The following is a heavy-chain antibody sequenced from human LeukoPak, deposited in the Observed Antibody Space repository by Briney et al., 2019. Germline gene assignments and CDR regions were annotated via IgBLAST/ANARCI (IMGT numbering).Heavy chain of an antibody. CDR2: IRSKANSYAT. D-gene: IGHD5-24*01. J-gene: IGHJ4*02. CDR1: GFTFSGPA. V-gene: IGHV3-73*01. CDR3: TRHPPRDGYNYDVNY. Sequence: GGSLRLSCAASGFTFSGPAMHWVRQASGKGLEWVGRIRSKANSYATAYAASVKGRFTISRDDSKNTAYLQMNSLKTEDTAVYYCTRHPPRDGYNYDVNYWGQGTLVTVSS.